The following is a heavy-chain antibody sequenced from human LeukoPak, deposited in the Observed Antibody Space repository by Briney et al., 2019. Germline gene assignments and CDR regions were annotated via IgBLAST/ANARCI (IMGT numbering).Heavy chain of an antibody. CDR2: INHSGST. D-gene: IGHD2-2*01. J-gene: IGHJ4*02. CDR3: ARRPIYCSSTSCYSDY. Sequence: SEALSLTCAVYGGSFSGYYWSWIRQPPGKGLEWIGEINHSGSTNYNPSLKSRVTISVDTSKNQFSLKLSSVTAADTAVYYCARRPIYCSSTSCYSDYWGQGTLVTVSS. V-gene: IGHV4-34*01. CDR1: GGSFSGYY.